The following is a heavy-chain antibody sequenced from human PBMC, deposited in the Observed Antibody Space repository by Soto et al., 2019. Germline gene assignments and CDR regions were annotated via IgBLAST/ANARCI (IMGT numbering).Heavy chain of an antibody. CDR1: GFTSSSFV. J-gene: IGHJ3*02. CDR3: AKERGVLDACEI. D-gene: IGHD3-10*01. Sequence: QVQLVESGGGVVQPGTSLRLSCAASGFTSSSFVIHWVRQAPGKGLEWLAVISSDGDNQYYADSVKGRFTISRDNSTKTLYLQVNSLRAEDTAVDCCAKERGVLDACEIWGQGTMATVS. CDR2: ISSDGDNQ. V-gene: IGHV3-30*18.